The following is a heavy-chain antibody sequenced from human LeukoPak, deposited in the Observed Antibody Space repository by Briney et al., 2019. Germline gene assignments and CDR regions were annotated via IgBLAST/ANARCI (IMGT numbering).Heavy chain of an antibody. CDR1: GFSFRNYW. Sequence: GGSLRLSCAASGFSFRNYWMGWVRQAPGKGREWVANTKPDGSAEYYADSVRGRFTASRDNANNLLYLQMNRLRAEDTAVYYCARDGGLHTNFDYWGQGTLLTVSS. D-gene: IGHD2-15*01. J-gene: IGHJ4*02. CDR2: TKPDGSAE. V-gene: IGHV3-7*01. CDR3: ARDGGLHTNFDY.